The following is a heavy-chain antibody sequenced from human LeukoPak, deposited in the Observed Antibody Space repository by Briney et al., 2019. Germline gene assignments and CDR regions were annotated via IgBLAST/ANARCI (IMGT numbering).Heavy chain of an antibody. V-gene: IGHV4-59*01. CDR3: ARSITSSWYGDFQH. Sequence: PSKTLSLTCTVSVGSMSGYFWSGIPQPPGKGLEWFGYIYYSGSTNYNPSLKSRVTISVDTSKNQFSLKLSSVTAADTAVYYCARSITSSWYGDFQHWGQGTLVTVSS. D-gene: IGHD6-13*01. CDR1: VGSMSGYF. CDR2: IYYSGST. J-gene: IGHJ1*01.